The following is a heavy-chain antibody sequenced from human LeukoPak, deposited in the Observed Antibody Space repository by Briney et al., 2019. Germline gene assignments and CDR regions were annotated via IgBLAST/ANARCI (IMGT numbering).Heavy chain of an antibody. CDR3: ARDPDYGDYQSGFDI. V-gene: IGHV3-30-3*01. Sequence: GGSLRLSCAASGFTFSSYAMHWVRQAPGKGLEWVAVISYDGSNKYYADSVKGRFTISRDNSKNTLYLQMNSLRAEDTAVYYCARDPDYGDYQSGFDIWGQGTMVTVSS. CDR1: GFTFSSYA. D-gene: IGHD4-17*01. CDR2: ISYDGSNK. J-gene: IGHJ3*02.